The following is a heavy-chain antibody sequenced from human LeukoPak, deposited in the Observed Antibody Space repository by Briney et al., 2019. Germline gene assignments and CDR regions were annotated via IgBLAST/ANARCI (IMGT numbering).Heavy chain of an antibody. CDR3: AKGGCYDMFLFNY. CDR2: ISYDGSNK. J-gene: IGHJ4*02. Sequence: PGRSLRLSCAASGFTFSSYGMHWVRQAPGKGLEWVAVISYDGSNKYYADSVKGRFTISRDNSKNTLYLQMNSLRAEDTAVYYCAKGGCYDMFLFNYWGQGTLVTVSS. V-gene: IGHV3-30*18. CDR1: GFTFSSYG. D-gene: IGHD3-22*01.